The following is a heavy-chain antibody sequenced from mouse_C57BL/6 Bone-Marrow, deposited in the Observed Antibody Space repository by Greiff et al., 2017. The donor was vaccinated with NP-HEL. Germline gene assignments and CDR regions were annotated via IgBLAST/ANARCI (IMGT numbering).Heavy chain of an antibody. CDR2: INPSSGYT. J-gene: IGHJ3*01. Sequence: VQLQQSGAELARPGASVKMSCKASGYTFTSYTMHWVKQRPGQGLEWIGYINPSSGYTKYNQKFKDKATLTADKSSSTAYMQLSSLTSEDSAVYYCARRDSSGYPWFAYWGQGTLVTVSA. CDR1: GYTFTSYT. D-gene: IGHD3-2*02. V-gene: IGHV1-4*01. CDR3: ARRDSSGYPWFAY.